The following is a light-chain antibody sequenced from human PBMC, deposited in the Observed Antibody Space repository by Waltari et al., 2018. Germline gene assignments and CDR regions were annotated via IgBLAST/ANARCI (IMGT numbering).Light chain of an antibody. V-gene: IGLV2-23*01. J-gene: IGLJ3*02. CDR1: SSDVGYYNL. CDR3: CSYAGSSTWV. CDR2: EGS. Sequence: QSALTQPASVSGSLGQSITISCTGTSSDVGYYNLVSWYQQYPGKAPKLMIYEGSKWPSGVSNRFSGSKSGNTASLTISGLQAEDEADYYCCSYAGSSTWVFGGGTKVTVL.